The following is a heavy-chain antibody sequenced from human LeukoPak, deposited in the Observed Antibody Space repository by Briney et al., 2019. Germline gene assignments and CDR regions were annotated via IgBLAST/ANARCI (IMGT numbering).Heavy chain of an antibody. CDR3: ARYDVWGSYRAFDY. J-gene: IGHJ4*02. Sequence: SETLSLTCSVSNYSISTDYYWGWIRQPPGKGLEWIGTMYHSGSTYYNPSLKSRVTISVDTSKNQFSLRLSSVTAADTAVYYCARYDVWGSYRAFDYWGQGTLVTVSS. V-gene: IGHV4-38-2*02. CDR2: MYHSGST. CDR1: NYSISTDYY. D-gene: IGHD3-16*02.